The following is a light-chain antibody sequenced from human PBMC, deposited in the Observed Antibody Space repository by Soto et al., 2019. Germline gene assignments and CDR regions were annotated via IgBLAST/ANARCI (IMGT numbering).Light chain of an antibody. Sequence: DIQMTQSPSSLSASVGDRVIITCRASQSISGYLNWYQQKPGKAPKLLIYAASSLQSGVPSRFSGSGSGTDFTLTISSLQPEDFATYYCQQSYSTPRTFGLGTKVDIK. CDR3: QQSYSTPRT. CDR1: QSISGY. J-gene: IGKJ1*01. V-gene: IGKV1-39*01. CDR2: AAS.